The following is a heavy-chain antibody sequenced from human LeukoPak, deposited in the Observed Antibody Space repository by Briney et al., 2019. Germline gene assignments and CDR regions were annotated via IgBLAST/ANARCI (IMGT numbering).Heavy chain of an antibody. CDR1: RFTFSSYS. D-gene: IGHD5-12*01. CDR3: AILRGYDFPCTDGEFDF. V-gene: IGHV3-21*01. J-gene: IGHJ5*01. CDR2: ISSSGSYI. Sequence: GGSLRLSCAASRFTFSSYSMNWVRQAPGKGLEWVSSISSSGSYIYYADSVKGRLTISRDNAKNSLFLDMNSLRAEDTAFYYCAILRGYDFPCTDGEFDFWGQGSLVTVSS.